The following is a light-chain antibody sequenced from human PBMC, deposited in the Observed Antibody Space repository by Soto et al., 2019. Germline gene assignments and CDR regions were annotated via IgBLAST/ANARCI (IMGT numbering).Light chain of an antibody. CDR3: SSYTNTNTLV. CDR1: TSDVGGYNH. Sequence: QSVLIQPASVSGSPGQSITISCTGTTSDVGGYNHVSWFQQHPGKVPKLMIYDVHNRPSGVSNRFSGSKSGNTASLTISGLQAEDEADYYCSSYTNTNTLVFGGGTKLTVL. V-gene: IGLV2-14*01. J-gene: IGLJ2*01. CDR2: DVH.